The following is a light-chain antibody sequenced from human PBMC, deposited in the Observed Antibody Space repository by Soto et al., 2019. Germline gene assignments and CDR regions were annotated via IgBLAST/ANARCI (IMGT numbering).Light chain of an antibody. CDR3: QQYYTSPALT. V-gene: IGKV3-20*01. CDR2: DAS. J-gene: IGKJ4*01. CDR1: QTVGSTY. Sequence: EIVLTQSPGTLSLSPGERATLSCRASQTVGSTYLAWYQQKPGQAPRLLIYDASSRATGIPDRFSGSGSGTDSTLTISRLEPEDFAVYYCQQYYTSPALTFGGGTKVDIK.